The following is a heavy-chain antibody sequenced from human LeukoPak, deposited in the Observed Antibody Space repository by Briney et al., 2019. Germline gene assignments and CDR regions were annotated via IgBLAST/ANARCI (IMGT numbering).Heavy chain of an antibody. D-gene: IGHD3-10*01. V-gene: IGHV3-74*01. CDR2: ISTDGSSA. CDR1: GFTFSTYW. J-gene: IGHJ4*02. Sequence: GGSLRLSCAASGFTFSTYWMHWVRQAPGKGLVWVSRISTDGSSATYADSVKGRFTISRDNAKNTLYLQMNSLRAEDTAVYYCARVMYYYASGSLVVYYFDSWGQGALVTVSS. CDR3: ARVMYYYASGSLVVYYFDS.